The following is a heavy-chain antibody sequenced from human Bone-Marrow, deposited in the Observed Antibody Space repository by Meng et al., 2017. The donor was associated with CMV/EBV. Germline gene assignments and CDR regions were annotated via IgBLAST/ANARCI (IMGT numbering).Heavy chain of an antibody. V-gene: IGHV1-2*02. J-gene: IGHJ4*02. Sequence: ASVKVSCKTSGYTFTGYYLHWVRQAPGQGLEWMGWIDPNSGGTSYAQKFQGRVTMTRDTSISTAYMELRSLRSDDTAVYYCASTFRPLIWGQGTLVTVPS. CDR1: GYTFTGYY. CDR3: ASTFRPLI. D-gene: IGHD6-6*01. CDR2: IDPNSGGT.